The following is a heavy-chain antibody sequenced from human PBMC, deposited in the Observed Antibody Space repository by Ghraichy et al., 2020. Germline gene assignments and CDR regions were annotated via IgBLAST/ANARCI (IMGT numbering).Heavy chain of an antibody. CDR2: IKRDGSEK. CDR1: GFTFSPYW. Sequence: GGSLRLSCAASGFTFSPYWMSWVRQVPRKGLEWVANIKRDGSEKYYVDSVKGRFSISRDNAKNSLYLQMNSLRAEDTAVYFCARGGGGWGFDIGGQGTMGTVSS. V-gene: IGHV3-7*03. J-gene: IGHJ3*02. CDR3: ARGGGGWGFDI. D-gene: IGHD2-21*01.